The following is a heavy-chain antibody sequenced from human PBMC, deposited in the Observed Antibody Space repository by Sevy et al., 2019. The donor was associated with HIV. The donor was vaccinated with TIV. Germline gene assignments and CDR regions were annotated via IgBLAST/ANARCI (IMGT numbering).Heavy chain of an antibody. J-gene: IGHJ4*02. CDR2: ISYDGSNK. D-gene: IGHD5-18*01. Sequence: GGSLRLSCAASGFTFSSYGMPWVRQAPGKGLEWVAVISYDGSNKYYADSVKGRFTISRDNSKNTLYLQMNSPRAEDTVGYYSAKDFGVEFRWIQLWALGYWGQGTLVTVSS. CDR1: GFTFSSYG. CDR3: AKDFGVEFRWIQLWALGY. V-gene: IGHV3-30*18.